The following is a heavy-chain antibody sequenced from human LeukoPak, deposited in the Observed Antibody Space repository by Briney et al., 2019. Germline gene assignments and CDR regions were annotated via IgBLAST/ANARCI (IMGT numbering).Heavy chain of an antibody. CDR2: ISSSSSYI. J-gene: IGHJ4*02. CDR1: GFTFSSYS. CDR3: ASIRHLGYSYGSDDY. Sequence: GGSLRLSCAASGFTFSSYSMNWVRQAPGKGLEWVSSISSSSSYIYYADSVKGRFTISRDNAKNPLYLQMNSLRAEDTAVYYCASIRHLGYSYGSDDYWGQGTLVTVSS. V-gene: IGHV3-21*01. D-gene: IGHD5-18*01.